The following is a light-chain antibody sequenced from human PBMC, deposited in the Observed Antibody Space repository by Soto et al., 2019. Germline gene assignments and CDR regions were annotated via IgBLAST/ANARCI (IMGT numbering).Light chain of an antibody. V-gene: IGKV1-39*01. CDR3: QQYGSSGT. Sequence: DIQMTQSPSSLSASVGDRVPITCRASQSITSYLNWYQQNPGKAPKLLIYAASSLQSGVPPRFSGSGSGTDFTLTISRLEPEDFAVYYCQQYGSSGTFGQGTKVDIK. CDR1: QSITSY. CDR2: AAS. J-gene: IGKJ1*01.